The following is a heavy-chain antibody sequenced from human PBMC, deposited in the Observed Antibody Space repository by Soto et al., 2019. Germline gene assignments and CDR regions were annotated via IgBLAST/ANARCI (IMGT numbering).Heavy chain of an antibody. CDR3: ATSYDSGFDR. J-gene: IGHJ5*02. D-gene: IGHD5-12*01. Sequence: QLQLVQSGAEVERPGASVRVSCKAYGYPFSKYGISWIRQAPGQGLEWMGWIKPDNGDTNYAQKFQGRVTMTTDTSSNTAYMELRSLRSDDTAVYYGATSYDSGFDRWGQGTLVSVSS. CDR2: IKPDNGDT. CDR1: GYPFSKYG. V-gene: IGHV1-18*04.